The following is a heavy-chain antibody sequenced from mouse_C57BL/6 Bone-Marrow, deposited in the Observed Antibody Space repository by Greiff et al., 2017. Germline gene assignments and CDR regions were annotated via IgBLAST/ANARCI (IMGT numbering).Heavy chain of an antibody. Sequence: VKLVESGPGLVAPSQSLSITCTVSGFSLTSYAISWVRQPPGNGLEWLGVIWTGGGTNYNSALKSRLSISKDNSKSQVFLKMNSLQADDTARYYCARLTGYFDYWGQGTTLTVSS. J-gene: IGHJ2*01. V-gene: IGHV2-9-1*01. D-gene: IGHD4-1*01. CDR3: ARLTGYFDY. CDR2: IWTGGGT. CDR1: GFSLTSYA.